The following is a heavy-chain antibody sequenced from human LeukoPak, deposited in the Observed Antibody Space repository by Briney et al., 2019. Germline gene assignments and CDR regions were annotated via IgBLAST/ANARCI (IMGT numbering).Heavy chain of an antibody. Sequence: GGSLRLSCAASGFTFSDHYMDWVRQAPGKGLEWVGRTRNKANSYTTEYAASVKGRFTISRDDSKNSLYLQMNSLKTEDTAVYYCVRVYSGSYYYFDYWGQGTLVTVS. CDR2: TRNKANSYTT. V-gene: IGHV3-72*01. CDR1: GFTFSDHY. D-gene: IGHD1-26*01. J-gene: IGHJ4*02. CDR3: VRVYSGSYYYFDY.